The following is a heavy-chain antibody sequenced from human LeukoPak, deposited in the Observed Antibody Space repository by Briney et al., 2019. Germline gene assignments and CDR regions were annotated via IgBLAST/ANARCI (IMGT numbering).Heavy chain of an antibody. J-gene: IGHJ3*02. Sequence: ASVKVSCKASGYTFTSYGISWVRQAPGQGHEWMGRISAYNGNTNYAQKLQGRVTMTTDTSTSTAYMELRSLRSDDTAVYYCARGYYDGSGYYFDAFDIWGQGTMVTVSS. CDR1: GYTFTSYG. D-gene: IGHD3-22*01. CDR3: ARGYYDGSGYYFDAFDI. CDR2: ISAYNGNT. V-gene: IGHV1-18*01.